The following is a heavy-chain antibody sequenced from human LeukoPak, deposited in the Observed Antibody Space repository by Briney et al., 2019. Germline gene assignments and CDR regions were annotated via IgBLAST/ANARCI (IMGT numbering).Heavy chain of an antibody. J-gene: IGHJ4*02. CDR1: GYSISSGYY. Sequence: SETLSLTCTVSGYSISSGYYWRWIRQPPGKGLEWIGSIYHSGSTYYNPSLKSRVTISVDTSKNQFSLKLSSVTAADTAVYYCDGSSSSNFDYWGQGTLVTVSS. CDR3: DGSSSSNFDY. CDR2: IYHSGST. V-gene: IGHV4-38-2*02. D-gene: IGHD6-6*01.